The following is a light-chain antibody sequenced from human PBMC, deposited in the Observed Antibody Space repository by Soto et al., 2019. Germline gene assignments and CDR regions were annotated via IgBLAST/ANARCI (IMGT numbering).Light chain of an antibody. J-gene: IGKJ1*01. V-gene: IGKV3-20*01. CDR1: QSVGSNY. Sequence: ELVLTQSPGTLSLSPGERATLSCRSSQSVGSNYLAWYQQKPGQAPRLLIYDASSRAPGIPDRFSGSGSGTDFALTISRLEPEDFAVYYCQQDGTSTGTFGQGTKVDIK. CDR3: QQDGTSTGT. CDR2: DAS.